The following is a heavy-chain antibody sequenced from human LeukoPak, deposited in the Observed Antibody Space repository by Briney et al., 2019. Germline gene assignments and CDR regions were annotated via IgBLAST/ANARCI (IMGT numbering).Heavy chain of an antibody. CDR3: ARDFSAAGNNWFDP. CDR2: ISSSGSTI. V-gene: IGHV3-11*01. D-gene: IGHD6-13*01. CDR1: GFTFSDYY. Sequence: GGSLRLSCAASGFTFSDYYMSWIRQAPGKGLERVSYISSSGSTIYYADSVKGRFTISRDNAKNSLYLQMNSLRAEDTAVYYCARDFSAAGNNWFDPWGQGTLVTVSS. J-gene: IGHJ5*02.